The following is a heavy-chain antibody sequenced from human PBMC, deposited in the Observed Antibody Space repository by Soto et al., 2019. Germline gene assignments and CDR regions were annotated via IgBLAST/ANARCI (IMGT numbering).Heavy chain of an antibody. V-gene: IGHV1-69*12. CDR1: GGTFSSYA. Sequence: QVQLVQSGAEVKKPGSSVKVSCKASGGTFSSYAISWVRQAPGQGLEWMGGIIPIFGTANYAQKFQGRVTITAEESTSTAYGELGRLRSEHTGVYDCAKGDVFVPAAMPYYYGMDVWGRGTTDTV. D-gene: IGHD2-2*01. CDR2: IIPIFGTA. CDR3: AKGDVFVPAAMPYYYGMDV. J-gene: IGHJ6*02.